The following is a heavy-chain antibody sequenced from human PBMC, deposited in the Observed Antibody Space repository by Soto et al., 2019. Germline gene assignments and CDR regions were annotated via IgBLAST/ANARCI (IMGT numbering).Heavy chain of an antibody. J-gene: IGHJ4*02. CDR3: ARDSQYSTSWQRFDS. V-gene: IGHV1-18*01. Sequence: QVQLVQSGVEVKKPGASVKVSCKASGYTFTNYAISWVRQAPGRGLEWMGWVNTYNGNPNYAQIFQGRITMTTDTSTGTAYMELMSLKPDDSAVYYCARDSQYSTSWQRFDSWGQGTLVTVSS. CDR2: VNTYNGNP. CDR1: GYTFTNYA. D-gene: IGHD6-13*01.